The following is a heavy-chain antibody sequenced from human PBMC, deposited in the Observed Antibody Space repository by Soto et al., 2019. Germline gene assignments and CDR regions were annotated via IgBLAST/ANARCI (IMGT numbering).Heavy chain of an antibody. D-gene: IGHD5-18*01. Sequence: QITLKESGPTLVKPTQTLTLTCTFSGFSLSTSGVGVGWIRQPPGKALEWLALIYWDDDKRYSPSLKSRLTITKDPSKNQVVLTMTNMDPVDTATYYCAHYGYSYGSSWFDPWGQGTLVTVSS. CDR2: IYWDDDK. CDR3: AHYGYSYGSSWFDP. CDR1: GFSLSTSGVG. J-gene: IGHJ5*02. V-gene: IGHV2-5*02.